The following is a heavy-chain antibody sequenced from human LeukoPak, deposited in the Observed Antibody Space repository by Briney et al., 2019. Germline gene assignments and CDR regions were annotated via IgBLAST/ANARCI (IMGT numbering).Heavy chain of an antibody. Sequence: PGGSLRLSCAASGFTFSSYWMSWVRQAPGKGLEWVSAISGSGGSTYYADSVKGRFTISRDNSKNTLYLQMNSLRAEDTAVYYCAKDKGCSSTSCYTGFVDVWGKGTTVTVSS. D-gene: IGHD2-2*02. J-gene: IGHJ6*04. CDR3: AKDKGCSSTSCYTGFVDV. CDR2: ISGSGGST. CDR1: GFTFSSYW. V-gene: IGHV3-23*01.